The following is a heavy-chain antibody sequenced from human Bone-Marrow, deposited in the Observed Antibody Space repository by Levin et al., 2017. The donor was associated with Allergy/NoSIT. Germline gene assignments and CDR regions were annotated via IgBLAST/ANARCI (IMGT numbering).Heavy chain of an antibody. D-gene: IGHD2-21*02. V-gene: IGHV4-4*07. Sequence: PSETLSLTCTVSGASITSSSWIWIRQSAEKGLEWIGRIDRDGNTRDNPSLKSRVSVSLDTSRNHFSLRLTSVTAADTAVYYCAKVGVLTYSYFDYWGQGTLVTVSS. J-gene: IGHJ4*02. CDR3: AKVGVLTYSYFDY. CDR1: GASITSSS. CDR2: IDRDGNT.